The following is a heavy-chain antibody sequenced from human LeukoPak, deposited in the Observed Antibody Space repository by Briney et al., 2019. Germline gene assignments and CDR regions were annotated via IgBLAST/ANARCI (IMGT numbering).Heavy chain of an antibody. CDR2: IIPIFGTA. V-gene: IGHV1-69*05. J-gene: IGHJ4*02. CDR1: GGTFSSYA. D-gene: IGHD3-10*01. CDR3: ASHTLPTTSGIIDY. Sequence: GASVRVSCKASGGTFSSYAISWVPQAPGQGREWMGGIIPIFGTANYAQKFQGRVTITTDESTSTAYMELSSLRSEDTAVYYCASHTLPTTSGIIDYWGQGTLVTVSS.